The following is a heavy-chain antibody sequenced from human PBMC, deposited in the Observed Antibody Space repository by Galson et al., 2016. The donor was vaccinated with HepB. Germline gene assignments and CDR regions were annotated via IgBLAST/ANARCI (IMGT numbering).Heavy chain of an antibody. CDR2: ISYDGSNK. V-gene: IGHV3-30*04. CDR1: GFTFSKYA. J-gene: IGHJ6*02. D-gene: IGHD3-10*01. CDR3: AKDRSYGYFGSGGMDV. Sequence: SLRLSCAASGFTFSKYALHWVRQAPGKGLEWVAVISYDGSNKYYADSVKGRFTISRDNSKNTLYLQMNSLRAEDTAVYYCAKDRSYGYFGSGGMDVWGQGTTVTVSS.